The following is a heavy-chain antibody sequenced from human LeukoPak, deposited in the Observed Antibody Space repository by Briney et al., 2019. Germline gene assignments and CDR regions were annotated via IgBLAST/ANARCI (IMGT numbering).Heavy chain of an antibody. CDR2: IYTSEST. CDR1: GFTFSHAW. CDR3: ARLSGYSTSWYQYYFDS. Sequence: GSLRLSCAASGFTFSHAWMTWIRQPPGKGLEWVGYIYTSESTNYNPSLKSRVTISVDTSKNQFSLKLNSVTAADTAVYYCARLSGYSTSWYQYYFDSWGQGTLVTVSS. D-gene: IGHD6-13*01. V-gene: IGHV4-4*09. J-gene: IGHJ4*02.